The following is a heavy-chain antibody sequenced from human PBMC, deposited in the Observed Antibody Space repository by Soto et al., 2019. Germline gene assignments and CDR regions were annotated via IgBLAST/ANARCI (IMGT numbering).Heavy chain of an antibody. D-gene: IGHD1-26*01. Sequence: QVHLVQSGAEMKKPGSSVKVSCKVSGGDLTNSGISWVRQAPGQGLEWMGGIFPLVAMVDYSQKFQGRVTITADETTNTAYMDLGSLRSDDTAVYYCAKEDGAAFKYWGQGTLVIVSS. CDR2: IFPLVAMV. CDR1: GGDLTNSG. J-gene: IGHJ4*02. CDR3: AKEDGAAFKY. V-gene: IGHV1-69*12.